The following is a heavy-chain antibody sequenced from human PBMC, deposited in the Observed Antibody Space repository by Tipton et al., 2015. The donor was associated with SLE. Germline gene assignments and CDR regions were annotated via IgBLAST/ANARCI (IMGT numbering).Heavy chain of an antibody. CDR2: IYYSGST. D-gene: IGHD6-13*01. CDR3: ARGAGIAAAATRFDY. Sequence: TLSLTCTVSGASTSSQFWNWIRQPPGKPLEWIGNIYYSGSTNYHPSLKSRVTISVDTSKNQFSLKLSSVTAADTAVYYCARGAGIAAAATRFDYWGQGTLVTVSS. J-gene: IGHJ4*02. V-gene: IGHV4-59*11. CDR1: GASTSSQF.